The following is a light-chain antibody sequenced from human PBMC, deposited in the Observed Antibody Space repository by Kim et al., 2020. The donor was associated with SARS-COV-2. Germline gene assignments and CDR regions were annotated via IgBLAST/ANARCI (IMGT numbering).Light chain of an antibody. V-gene: IGKV1-5*03. CDR1: QGISYW. J-gene: IGKJ1*01. Sequence: ASVVDRVTITCRPSQGISYWLAWYQQKPGKAPRLLIYKAFSLESGVPSRFSGSGSGTEFTLTISSLQADDFATYYCQQYDGYPGTFGQGTKVDIK. CDR2: KAF. CDR3: QQYDGYPGT.